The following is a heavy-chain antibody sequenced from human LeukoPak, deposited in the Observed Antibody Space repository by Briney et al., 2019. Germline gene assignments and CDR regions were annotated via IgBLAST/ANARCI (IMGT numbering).Heavy chain of an antibody. Sequence: PSQTLSLTCTVSGASISSGSGGYSWSWIRQPPGKGLEWIGYIYHSGSTYYNPSLKSRVTISVDTSKNQFSLKLSSVTAADTAVYYCAGERRTVGAPDYRGQGTLVTVSS. J-gene: IGHJ4*02. CDR3: AGERRTVGAPDY. CDR2: IYHSGST. D-gene: IGHD1-26*01. V-gene: IGHV4-30-2*01. CDR1: GASISSGSGGYS.